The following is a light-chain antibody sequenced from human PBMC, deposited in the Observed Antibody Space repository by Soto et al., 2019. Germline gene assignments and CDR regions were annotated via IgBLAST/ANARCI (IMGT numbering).Light chain of an antibody. CDR1: SSNIGDNS. CDR3: SSYTSSSTPNWV. V-gene: IGLV1-44*01. J-gene: IGLJ3*02. CDR2: TND. Sequence: QSVLTQPPSASGTPGQRVVISCSGSSSNIGDNSVSWYQQLPGTAPKLLIYTNDQRPSGVPDRFSASKSGNTASLTISGLQAEDEADYYCSSYTSSSTPNWVFGGGTKLTVL.